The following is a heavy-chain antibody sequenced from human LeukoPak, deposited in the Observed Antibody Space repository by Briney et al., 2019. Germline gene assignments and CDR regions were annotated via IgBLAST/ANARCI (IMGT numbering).Heavy chain of an antibody. V-gene: IGHV3-33*08. J-gene: IGHJ4*02. D-gene: IGHD1-14*01. CDR2: IWYDGSNK. CDR1: GFTFSNYR. Sequence: GGSLRLSCAASGFTFSNYRMHWVRQAPGKGLEWVAVIWYDGSNKYYADSVKGRFTISRDSSKNTLYLQMNSLRAEDTAVYCCARGRDNPDTDWGQGTLVTVSS. CDR3: ARGRDNPDTD.